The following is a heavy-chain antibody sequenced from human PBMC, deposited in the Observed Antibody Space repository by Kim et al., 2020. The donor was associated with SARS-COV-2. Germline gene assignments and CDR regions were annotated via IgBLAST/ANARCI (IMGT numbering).Heavy chain of an antibody. D-gene: IGHD2-2*01. CDR3: ARQSLVCSTTSCYFADV. CDR2: IYYSGST. V-gene: IGHV4-59*08. Sequence: SETLSLTCTVSGGSISSYYWSWMRQPPGKGLEWIGYIYYSGSTNYNPSLKSRVTISVDTSKNQFSLKLSSVTAADTAVYYCARQSLVCSTTSCYFADVWGQGTTVTGSS. J-gene: IGHJ6*02. CDR1: GGSISSYY.